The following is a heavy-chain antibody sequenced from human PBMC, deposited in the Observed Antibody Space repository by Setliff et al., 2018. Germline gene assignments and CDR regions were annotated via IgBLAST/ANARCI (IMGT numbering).Heavy chain of an antibody. D-gene: IGHD4-17*01. Sequence: ASVKVSCKVSGYSLKDSSMHWARQVPGKGLEWMGGFAPEVGEIIYAQEFQGRVTMTADTSTDTAYMQVSGLRSEDTAVYFCARYGAKLAIEEWGQGTLVTVSS. CDR2: FAPEVGEI. CDR1: GYSLKDSS. V-gene: IGHV1-24*01. J-gene: IGHJ4*02. CDR3: ARYGAKLAIEE.